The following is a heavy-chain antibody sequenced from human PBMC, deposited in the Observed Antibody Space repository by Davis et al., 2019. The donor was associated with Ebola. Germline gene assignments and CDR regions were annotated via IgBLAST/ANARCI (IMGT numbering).Heavy chain of an antibody. Sequence: HTGGSLRLSCAASGFTFSSHWMHWVRQAPGKGLVWVSVIIGDGSITNYADSVKGRFTISRDNSKNTLYLQMNSLRAEDTAMYYCAISLYGGDSEGRAGARYGLDVWGKGTTVTVSS. CDR3: AISLYGGDSEGRAGARYGLDV. V-gene: IGHV3-74*01. CDR2: IIGDGSIT. J-gene: IGHJ6*04. D-gene: IGHD4-23*01. CDR1: GFTFSSHW.